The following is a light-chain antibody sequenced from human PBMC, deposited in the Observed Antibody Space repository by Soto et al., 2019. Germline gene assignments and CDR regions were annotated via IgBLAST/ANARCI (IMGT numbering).Light chain of an antibody. Sequence: DIQMTQSPSSLSASVGDRITITCRASQSISNYLNWYQHKPGEVPKLLIYAASTLQSGVPSRFSGSGSGTDFTLTINSLQPGDFATYYCQQSHSNPKTFGRGTKVE. CDR2: AAS. CDR3: QQSHSNPKT. J-gene: IGKJ1*01. V-gene: IGKV1-39*01. CDR1: QSISNY.